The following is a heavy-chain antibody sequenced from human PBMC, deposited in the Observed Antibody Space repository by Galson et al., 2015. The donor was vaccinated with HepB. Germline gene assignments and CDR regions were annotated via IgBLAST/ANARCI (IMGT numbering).Heavy chain of an antibody. CDR1: GYTFTSYY. D-gene: IGHD3-3*01. CDR3: ATVSTYYEFWCGYYSGYFDY. CDR2: FGPEDGET. J-gene: IGHJ4*02. Sequence: SLKVSCKASGYTFTSYYMHWVRQAPGQGLEWMGGFGPEDGETIYAQKVQGRVTMTEDTSTDTAYMELSSLRSEDTAVYYCATVSTYYEFWCGYYSGYFDYWGQGSLVTVSS. V-gene: IGHV1-24*01.